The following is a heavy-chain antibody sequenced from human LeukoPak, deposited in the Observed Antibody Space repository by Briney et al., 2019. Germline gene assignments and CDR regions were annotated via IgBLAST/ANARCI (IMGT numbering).Heavy chain of an antibody. CDR2: IYYSGST. CDR1: GGSISSGGYS. CDR3: ASRSSIAKSIDY. D-gene: IGHD6-6*01. V-gene: IGHV4-31*03. J-gene: IGHJ4*02. Sequence: SETLSLTCTVSGGSISSGGYSWSWIRQHPGKGLEWIGYIYYSGSTYYNPSLKSRVTISVDTSKNQFSLKLSSVTAADTAVYYCASRSSIAKSIDYWGQGTLVTVSS.